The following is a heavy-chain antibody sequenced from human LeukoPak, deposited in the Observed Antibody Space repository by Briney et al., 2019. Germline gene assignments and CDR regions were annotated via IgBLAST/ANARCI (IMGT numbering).Heavy chain of an antibody. V-gene: IGHV3-23*01. CDR3: AKDSFSTE. CDR1: GFTFSSDS. J-gene: IGHJ4*02. CDR2: ISGSGVST. D-gene: IGHD2-2*01. Sequence: GGSLRLSCAASGFTFSSDSVTWVRQPPGKGLEWVSTISGSGVSTFYADPVKGRFTISRDNSKNTLYLRMNSLSAEDTAVYYCAKDSFSTEWGQGTLVTVSS.